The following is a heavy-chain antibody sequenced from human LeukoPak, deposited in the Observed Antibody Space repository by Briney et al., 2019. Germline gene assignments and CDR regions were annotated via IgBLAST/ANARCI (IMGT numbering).Heavy chain of an antibody. CDR1: GGSISSYY. J-gene: IGHJ4*02. V-gene: IGHV4-59*01. Sequence: SETLSLTCTVSGGSISSYYWSWMRQPPGKELEWIGYIYDRGSTNYNPSLTSRVTISVDTSKNQFSLKPSSVTAADTAVYYCARVGKDGHSYGSPDNRGQGNLVTVSP. CDR3: ARVGKDGHSYGSPDN. CDR2: IYDRGST. D-gene: IGHD5-18*01.